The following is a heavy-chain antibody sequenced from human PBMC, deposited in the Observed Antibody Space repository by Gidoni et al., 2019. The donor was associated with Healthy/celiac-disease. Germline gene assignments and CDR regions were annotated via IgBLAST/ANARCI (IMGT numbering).Heavy chain of an antibody. CDR2: IYSGGST. CDR1: GFTVSSNY. J-gene: IGHJ6*02. D-gene: IGHD1-26*01. Sequence: EVQLVESGGGLVQPGGSLRLSCAASGFTVSSNYMSWVRQAPGKGLEWVSVIYSGGSTYYADSVKGRFTISRHNSKNTLYLQMNSLRAEDTAVYYCASDSGSYYYYGMDVWGQGTTVTVSS. CDR3: ASDSGSYYYYGMDV. V-gene: IGHV3-53*04.